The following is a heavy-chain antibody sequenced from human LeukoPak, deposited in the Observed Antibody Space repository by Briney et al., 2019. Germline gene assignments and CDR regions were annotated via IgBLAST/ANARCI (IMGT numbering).Heavy chain of an antibody. CDR3: ARALDSYGYRYYYGMDV. Sequence: ASVKVSCKASGYTFTSYYMHWVRQAPGQGLEWMGIINPSGGSTSYAQKFQGRVTMTRDTSTSTVYMELSSLRSEDTAVYYCARALDSYGYRYYYGMDVWGQGTTVTVSS. D-gene: IGHD5-18*01. J-gene: IGHJ6*02. V-gene: IGHV1-46*01. CDR2: INPSGGST. CDR1: GYTFTSYY.